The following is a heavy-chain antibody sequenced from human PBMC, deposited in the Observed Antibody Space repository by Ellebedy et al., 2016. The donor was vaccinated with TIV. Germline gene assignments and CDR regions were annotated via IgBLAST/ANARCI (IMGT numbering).Heavy chain of an antibody. D-gene: IGHD6-13*01. CDR2: IYYTGSA. J-gene: IGHJ2*01. Sequence: MPSETLSLTCSVSSGSLTNHFWSWIRQPPGKGLEWIASIYYTGSANYNPSLKSPVTTSVDTSKNQISLTLMTAVSAADTAVYYCARVAITAAVGGGYFDLWGRGTLVTVSS. CDR3: ARVAITAAVGGGYFDL. V-gene: IGHV4-59*11. CDR1: SGSLTNHF.